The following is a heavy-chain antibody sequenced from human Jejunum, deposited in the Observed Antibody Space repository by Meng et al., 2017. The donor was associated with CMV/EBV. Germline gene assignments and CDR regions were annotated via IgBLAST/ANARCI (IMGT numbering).Heavy chain of an antibody. V-gene: IGHV3-21*05. J-gene: IGHJ1*01. D-gene: IGHD3-10*01. CDR3: ARDPTRYGSGSYYLDN. CDR2: ISSDSNYI. CDR1: FTVRTEK. Sequence: FTVRTEKMSRVRQAPGKGLEWVSYISSDSNYIYYGDSVKGRFTVSRDNAKNSLYLHMNSLRAEDTALYYCARDPTRYGSGSYYLDNWGQGTLVTVSS.